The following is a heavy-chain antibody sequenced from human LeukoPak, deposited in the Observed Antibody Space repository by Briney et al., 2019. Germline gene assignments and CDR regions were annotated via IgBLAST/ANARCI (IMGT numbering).Heavy chain of an antibody. V-gene: IGHV4-4*02. Sequence: SETLSLTSDVSGGSVSSISWWPWFRQPPGKGLEWIGEVHLDGRTNYNPSLKSRLVMSADLPENHISLKLTSVTDADMAVYSCAREGGFCGLRDYWGQGTLVTVSS. CDR2: VHLDGRT. CDR1: GGSVSSISW. D-gene: IGHD5-12*01. J-gene: IGHJ4*02. CDR3: AREGGFCGLRDY.